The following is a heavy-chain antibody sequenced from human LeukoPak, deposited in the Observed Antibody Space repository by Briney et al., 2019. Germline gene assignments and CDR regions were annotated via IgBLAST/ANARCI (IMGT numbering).Heavy chain of an antibody. CDR2: IHNTGST. CDR1: GGSISSGGFH. V-gene: IGHV4-61*02. CDR3: ARYTRGRNGMDV. D-gene: IGHD1-26*01. J-gene: IGHJ6*02. Sequence: SQTLSLTCTVSGGSISSGGFHWSWIRQAAGKGLEWIGRIHNTGSTNYNPSLTSRVALSVDPSKNRFFLKLSSVTAADTAVYYCARYTRGRNGMDVWGQGTTVTVSS.